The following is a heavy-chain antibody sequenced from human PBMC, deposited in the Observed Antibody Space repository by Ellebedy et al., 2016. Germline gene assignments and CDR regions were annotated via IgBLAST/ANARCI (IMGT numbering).Heavy chain of an antibody. CDR2: IYYSGST. D-gene: IGHD3-16*01. CDR1: GGSISSGGYY. CDR3: ARDNREWGLYYYMDV. V-gene: IGHV4-31*03. J-gene: IGHJ6*03. Sequence: SETLSLXCTVSGGSISSGGYYWSWIRQHPGKGLEWIGYIYYSGSTYYNPSLKSRVTISVDTSKNQFSLKLSSVTAADTAVYYCARDNREWGLYYYMDVWGKGTTVTVSS.